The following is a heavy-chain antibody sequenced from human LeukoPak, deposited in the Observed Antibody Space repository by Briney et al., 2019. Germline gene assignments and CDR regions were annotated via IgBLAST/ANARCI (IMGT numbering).Heavy chain of an antibody. CDR1: GGSISSYY. CDR2: IYYSGST. V-gene: IGHV4-59*12. D-gene: IGHD3-16*02. Sequence: SETLSLTCTVSGGSISSYYWSWIRQPPGKGLEWIGYIYYSGSTNYNPSLKSRVTISVDKSKNQFSLKLSSVTAADTAVYYCARGWDDYVWGSYRYRYFDYWGQGTLVTVSS. CDR3: ARGWDDYVWGSYRYRYFDY. J-gene: IGHJ4*02.